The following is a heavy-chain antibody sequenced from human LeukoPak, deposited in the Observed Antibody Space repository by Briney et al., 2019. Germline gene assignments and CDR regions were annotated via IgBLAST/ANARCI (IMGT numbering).Heavy chain of an antibody. Sequence: TGGSLRLSCTASGLTLTTFDMVGVRQAPGGGLEWVSIISGNDPTKIYADSVKGRFTISRDDLKNTIYLQMDSLRDEDTAFYYCAKGLDTYSSRYLNRIFDSWGQGTLVTVSS. CDR2: ISGNDPTK. J-gene: IGHJ5*01. V-gene: IGHV3-23*01. D-gene: IGHD6-25*01. CDR1: GLTLTTFD. CDR3: AKGLDTYSSRYLNRIFDS.